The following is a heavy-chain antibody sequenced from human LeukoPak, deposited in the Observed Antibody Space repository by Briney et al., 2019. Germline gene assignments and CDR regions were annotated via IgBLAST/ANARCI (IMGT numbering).Heavy chain of an antibody. V-gene: IGHV3-15*01. D-gene: IGHD4-17*01. Sequence: PGGSLRLSCAASGFTFSSYAMSWVRQAPGKGLEWVGRIKSKADGGTTDYAAPVKGRFTISRDDSKNTLYLQMNSLKTEDTAVYYCTTESAQVYPHYYGDFDYWGQGTLVTVSS. CDR1: GFTFSSYA. CDR2: IKSKADGGTT. CDR3: TTESAQVYPHYYGDFDY. J-gene: IGHJ4*02.